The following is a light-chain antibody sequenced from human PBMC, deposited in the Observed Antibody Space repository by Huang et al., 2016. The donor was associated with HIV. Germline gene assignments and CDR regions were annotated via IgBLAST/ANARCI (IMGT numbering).Light chain of an antibody. CDR2: GAS. J-gene: IGKJ1*01. Sequence: EIAMTQSPASLPVSPGERATLSCRARQSVNSDLAWYQKKPGQAPRLRMYGASTRATGVPPRFSGSVSGTNFTLTISSLQSEDCAFYYCHQYHDWPRTFGQGTKVEVK. CDR1: QSVNSD. CDR3: HQYHDWPRT. V-gene: IGKV3-15*01.